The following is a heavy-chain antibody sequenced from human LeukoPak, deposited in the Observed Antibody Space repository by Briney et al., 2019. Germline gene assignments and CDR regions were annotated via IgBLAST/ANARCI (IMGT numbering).Heavy chain of an antibody. CDR3: ARDCSSTSCKGHYYGMDV. D-gene: IGHD2-2*01. Sequence: PGGSLRLSCAASGFTFSSYGMHWVRQAPGKGLEWVAVIWYDGSNKYYADSVKGRFTISRDNSKNTLYLQMNSLRAEDTAAYYCARDCSSTSCKGHYYGMDVWGQGTTVTVSS. J-gene: IGHJ6*02. CDR2: IWYDGSNK. CDR1: GFTFSSYG. V-gene: IGHV3-33*01.